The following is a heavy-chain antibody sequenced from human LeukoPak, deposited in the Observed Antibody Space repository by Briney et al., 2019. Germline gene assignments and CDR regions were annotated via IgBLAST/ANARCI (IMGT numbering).Heavy chain of an antibody. J-gene: IGHJ4*02. D-gene: IGHD3-22*01. V-gene: IGHV3-74*01. CDR1: GFTFSRYW. CDR3: AREGGYDSSGYFDY. CDR2: INGDGSTT. Sequence: GGSLRLSCAASGFTFSRYWMHWVRQAPGKGLVWVSRINGDGSTTSYADSVKGGFTISRDNAKNTLYLQMSSLRAEDTAVYYCAREGGYDSSGYFDYWGQGTLVTVSS.